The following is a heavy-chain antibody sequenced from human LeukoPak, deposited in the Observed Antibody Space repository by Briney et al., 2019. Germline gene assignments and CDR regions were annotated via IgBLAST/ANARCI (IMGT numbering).Heavy chain of an antibody. D-gene: IGHD3-10*01. J-gene: IGHJ4*02. V-gene: IGHV3-66*01. CDR3: ARDRWLGSYYFDD. CDR1: GFTVSSNY. CDR2: IYSGGST. Sequence: GGSLRLACAASGFTVSSNYMSWVRQAPGKGLEWVSVIYSGGSTYYADSVKGRFTISRDNSKNTLYLQMNSLRAEDTAVYYCARDRWLGSYYFDDWGQGTLVTVSS.